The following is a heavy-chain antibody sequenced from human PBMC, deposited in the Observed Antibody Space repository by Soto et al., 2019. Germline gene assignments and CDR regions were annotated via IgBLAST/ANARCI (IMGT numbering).Heavy chain of an antibody. J-gene: IGHJ4*02. Sequence: EASVKVSCKASGYTFTSYGISWVRQAPGQGLEWMGWISAYNGNTNYAQKLQGRVTMTTDTSTSTAYMELRSLRSDDTAVYYCARHGVCSGGSCYSGHWGQGTLVTVSS. CDR1: GYTFTSYG. CDR3: ARHGVCSGGSCYSGH. D-gene: IGHD2-15*01. CDR2: ISAYNGNT. V-gene: IGHV1-18*01.